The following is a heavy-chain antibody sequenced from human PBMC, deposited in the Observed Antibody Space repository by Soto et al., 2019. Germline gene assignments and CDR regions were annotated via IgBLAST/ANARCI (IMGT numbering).Heavy chain of an antibody. J-gene: IGHJ4*02. CDR3: APLIDY. V-gene: IGHV3-48*03. CDR2: INIRSDII. Sequence: PWGARRRVWAASGFIFSYYVMNWVRQAPGKGLEWVSYINIRSDIIYYADSVKGRFTISRDNAKNSLYLQMNSLRAEDTAVYYCAPLIDYWGQGTLVTVSS. CDR1: GFIFSYYV.